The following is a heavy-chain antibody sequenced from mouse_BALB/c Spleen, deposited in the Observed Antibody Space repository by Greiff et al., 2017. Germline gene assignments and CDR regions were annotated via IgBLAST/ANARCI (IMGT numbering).Heavy chain of an antibody. CDR2: ISNGGGST. CDR1: GFTFSSYT. CDR3: ARQGFTTAPFAY. D-gene: IGHD1-2*01. J-gene: IGHJ3*01. Sequence: VKLMESGGGLVQPGGSLKLSCAASGFTFSSYTMSWVRQTPEKRLEWVAYISNGGGSTYYPDTVKGRFTISRDNAKNTLYLQMSSLKSEDTAMYYCARQGFTTAPFAYWGQGTLVTVSA. V-gene: IGHV5-12-2*01.